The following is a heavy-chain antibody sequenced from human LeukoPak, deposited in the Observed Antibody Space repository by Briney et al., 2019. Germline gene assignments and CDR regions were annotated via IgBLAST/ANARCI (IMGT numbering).Heavy chain of an antibody. Sequence: GESLTISCKGSGYSFPGYWIGWVRQIPGKGLEWMGIIYPGDSDTRYSPSFQGQVTISADKSSRTAYLQWSSLKTSDTAMYYCARADQFLWLGDARRPYYCGLDVWGQGTSVTVSS. CDR2: IYPGDSDT. D-gene: IGHD3-10*01. CDR1: GYSFPGYW. J-gene: IGHJ6*02. CDR3: ARADQFLWLGDARRPYYCGLDV. V-gene: IGHV5-51*01.